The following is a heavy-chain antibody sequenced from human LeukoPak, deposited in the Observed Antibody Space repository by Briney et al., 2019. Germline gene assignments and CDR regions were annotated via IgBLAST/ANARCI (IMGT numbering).Heavy chain of an antibody. CDR1: GFTVSSNY. Sequence: GGSLRLSCAASGFTVSSNYMSWVRQAPGKGLEWVSVTYSGGNTYYADSVKGRFTISRDNSKNTMYLQMNSLRAEDTAVYYCARWSWGYGSGSYYNAWYFDYWGQGTLVTVSS. J-gene: IGHJ4*02. D-gene: IGHD3-10*01. CDR2: TYSGGNT. CDR3: ARWSWGYGSGSYYNAWYFDY. V-gene: IGHV3-66*01.